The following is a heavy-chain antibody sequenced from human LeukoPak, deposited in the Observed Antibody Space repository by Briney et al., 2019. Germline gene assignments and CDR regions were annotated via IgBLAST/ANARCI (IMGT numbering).Heavy chain of an antibody. Sequence: SETLSLTCTVSGGTISSYYWSWIRLPPGEGLEWIGYIYYSGSSGSTDYNPSLKSRVTISVDTSKNQLSLKLSSVTAADTAVYYCATLPLLWGQGTLVTVSS. J-gene: IGHJ4*02. CDR1: GGTISSYY. CDR2: IYYSGSSGST. V-gene: IGHV4-59*08. CDR3: ATLPLL.